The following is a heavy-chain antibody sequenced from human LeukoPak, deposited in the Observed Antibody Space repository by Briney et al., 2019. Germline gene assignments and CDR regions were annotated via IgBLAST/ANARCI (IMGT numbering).Heavy chain of an antibody. J-gene: IGHJ6*03. CDR3: AKDSSGSIAARWWGYYYMGV. D-gene: IGHD6-6*01. V-gene: IGHV3-30*02. CDR1: GFTFSSYG. CDR2: IRYDGSNK. Sequence: GGSLRLSCAASGFTFSSYGMHWVRQAPGKGLEWVAFIRYDGSNKYYADSVKGRFTISRDNSKNTLYLQMNSLRAEDTAVYYCAKDSSGSIAARWWGYYYMGVWGKGTTVTVSS.